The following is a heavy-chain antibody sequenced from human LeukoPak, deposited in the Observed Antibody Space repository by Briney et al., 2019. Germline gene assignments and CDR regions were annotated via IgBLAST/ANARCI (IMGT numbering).Heavy chain of an antibody. CDR1: GGSISSRNYY. CDR3: ARRGSSGSYGIDY. J-gene: IGHJ4*02. Sequence: PSETLSLTCNVSGGSISSRNYYWGWIRQPPGKGLEWIGSIYYSGSTYYNPSLKSRVTISVDTSKNQFSLKLSSVTAADTAVYYCARRGSSGSYGIDYWGQGTLVTVSS. D-gene: IGHD1-26*01. V-gene: IGHV4-39*07. CDR2: IYYSGST.